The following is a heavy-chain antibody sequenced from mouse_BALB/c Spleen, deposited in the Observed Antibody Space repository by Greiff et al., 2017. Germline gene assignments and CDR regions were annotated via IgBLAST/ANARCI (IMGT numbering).Heavy chain of an antibody. CDR3: ARVPYGNYGNWYFDV. CDR2: INPYNDGT. Sequence: EVQLQQSGPELVKPGASVKMSCKASGYTFTSYVMHWVKQKPGQGLEWIGYINPYNDGTKYNEKFKGKATLTSDKSSSTAYMELSSLTSEDSAVYYCARVPYGNYGNWYFDVWGAGTTVTVSS. CDR1: GYTFTSYV. D-gene: IGHD2-10*02. J-gene: IGHJ1*01. V-gene: IGHV1-14*01.